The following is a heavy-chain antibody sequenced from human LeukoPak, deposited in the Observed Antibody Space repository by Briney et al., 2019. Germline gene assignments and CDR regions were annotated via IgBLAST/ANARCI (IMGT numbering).Heavy chain of an antibody. D-gene: IGHD5-24*01. J-gene: IGHJ4*02. CDR3: ARTSGNRDGYNFDY. CDR2: ISSSSSYI. CDR1: GFTFSSYS. V-gene: IGHV3-21*01. Sequence: GGSLRLSCAASGFTFSSYSMNWVRQAPGKGLEWVSSISSSSSYIYYADSVKGRFTISRDDAKNSLYLQMNSLRAEDTAVYYCARTSGNRDGYNFDYCGQGTLVTVSS.